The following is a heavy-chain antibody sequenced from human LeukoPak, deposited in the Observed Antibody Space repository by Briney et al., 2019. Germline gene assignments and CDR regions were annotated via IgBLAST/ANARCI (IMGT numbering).Heavy chain of an antibody. CDR2: INPSGGST. Sequence: GASVKVSCKASGYTFISYYMHWVRQAPGQGLEWMGIINPSGGSTSYAQKFQGRVTMTRDMSTSTVYMELSSLRSEDTAVYYCARDLEAQYYFDYWGQGTLVTVSS. D-gene: IGHD6-6*01. CDR1: GYTFISYY. CDR3: ARDLEAQYYFDY. J-gene: IGHJ4*02. V-gene: IGHV1-46*01.